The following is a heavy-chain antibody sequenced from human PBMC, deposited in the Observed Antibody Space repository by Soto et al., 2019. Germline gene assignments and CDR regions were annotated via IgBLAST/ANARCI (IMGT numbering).Heavy chain of an antibody. CDR1: GFSFSTYG. D-gene: IGHD7-27*01. CDR2: ISSTSSTI. J-gene: IGHJ4*02. CDR3: ARAAPPLTGAGFENFDY. Sequence: VGSLRLSCAASGFSFSTYGMHWVRQAPGKGLEWVSYISSTSSTISYADSVKGRFTISRDNAKNSLYLQMNSLRDGDTAVYYCARAAPPLTGAGFENFDYWGQGTLVTVSS. V-gene: IGHV3-48*02.